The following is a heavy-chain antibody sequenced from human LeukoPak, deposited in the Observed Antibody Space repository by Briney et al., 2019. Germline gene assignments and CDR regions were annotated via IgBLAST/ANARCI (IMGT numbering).Heavy chain of an antibody. CDR1: GVSFSGYY. D-gene: IGHD2-15*01. J-gene: IGHJ4*02. CDR3: ASLGTYCSGGSCYSFDY. Sequence: SETLSLTCAVYGVSFSGYYWSWIRQPPGKGLEWIGEISHSGSTNYNPSLKSRVTISVDTSKNQLSLKLSSVTAADTAVYYCASLGTYCSGGSCYSFDYWGQGTLVTVSS. CDR2: ISHSGST. V-gene: IGHV4-34*01.